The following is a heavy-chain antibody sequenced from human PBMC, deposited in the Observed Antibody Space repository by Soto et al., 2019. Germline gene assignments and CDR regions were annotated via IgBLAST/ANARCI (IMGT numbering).Heavy chain of an antibody. CDR1: GYTFTSYD. J-gene: IGHJ5*02. V-gene: IGHV1-8*01. D-gene: IGHD1-1*01. CDR3: ARGEYRWNRINWFDP. CDR2: MNPNSGNT. Sequence: QVQLVQSGAEVKKPGASVKVSCKASGYTFTSYDINWVRQATGQGLEWMGWMNPNSGNTGYAQKFQGRVTMTRNTSIRTAYMEQSSRRAEDTAVYYCARGEYRWNRINWFDPWGQGTLVTVSS.